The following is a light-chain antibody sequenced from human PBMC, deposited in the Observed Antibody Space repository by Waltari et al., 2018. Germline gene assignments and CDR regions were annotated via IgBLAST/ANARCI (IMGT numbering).Light chain of an antibody. CDR3: QQRSKWPRT. V-gene: IGKV3-11*01. CDR1: QTVNIY. Sequence: EIVLTQSPATLSLSPGARATLPCRASQTVNIYLACYQQKPGQSPRLLIYDASNRATGIPARFSGSGSGTDFTLTISSLEPEDFAVYYCQQRSKWPRTFGQGTKLEIK. CDR2: DAS. J-gene: IGKJ2*01.